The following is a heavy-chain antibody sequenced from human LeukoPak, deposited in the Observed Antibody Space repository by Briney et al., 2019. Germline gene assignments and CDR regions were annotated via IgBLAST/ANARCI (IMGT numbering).Heavy chain of an antibody. CDR3: AKSKSTGYCLDY. CDR1: GFIFSRDS. Sequence: GGSLRLSCEASGFIFSRDSMNWVRQAPGKGLEWISYISHDSGVRYYADSVRGRFTISRDNAKNSLHLQMHSLRAEDTAVYYCAKSKSTGYCLDYWGQGTLVTVSS. J-gene: IGHJ4*02. V-gene: IGHV3-48*01. D-gene: IGHD3-22*01. CDR2: ISHDSGVR.